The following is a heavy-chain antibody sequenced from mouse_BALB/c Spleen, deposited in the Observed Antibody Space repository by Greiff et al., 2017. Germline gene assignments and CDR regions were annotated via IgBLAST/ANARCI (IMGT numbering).Heavy chain of an antibody. CDR1: GFTFNTYA. CDR3: VRGYGAMDY. CDR2: IRSKSNNYAT. Sequence: EAGGGLVQPKGSLKLSCAASGFTFNTYAMNWVRQAPGKGLEWVARIRSKSNNYATYYADSVKDRFTISRDDSQSMLYLQMNNLKTEDTAMYYCVRGYGAMDYWGQGTSVTVSS. D-gene: IGHD3-1*01. J-gene: IGHJ4*01. V-gene: IGHV10-1*02.